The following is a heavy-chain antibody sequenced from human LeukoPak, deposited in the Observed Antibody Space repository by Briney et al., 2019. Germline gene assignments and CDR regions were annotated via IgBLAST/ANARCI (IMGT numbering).Heavy chain of an antibody. V-gene: IGHV4-59*08. J-gene: IGHJ6*02. D-gene: IGHD2-2*01. CDR2: IFSGGIT. CDR1: SVSISSYY. CDR3: ARGVCTSSYCYAGDYGLDV. Sequence: SEALSLTCTVSSVSISSYYWSWLRQPPGKGLEWLGYIFSGGITNYNPSLKGRTTISLDTSESQFSLTVTSVTAADTAVYYCARGVCTSSYCYAGDYGLDVWGQGTTVTVSS.